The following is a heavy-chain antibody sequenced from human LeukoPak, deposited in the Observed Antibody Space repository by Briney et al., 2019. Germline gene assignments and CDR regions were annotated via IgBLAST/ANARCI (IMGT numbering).Heavy chain of an antibody. J-gene: IGHJ5*02. CDR2: ISAYNGNT. D-gene: IGHD6-13*01. V-gene: IGHV1-18*01. Sequence: GASVTVSSKASGYTFTSYGISWVRQAPGQGLEWVGWISAYNGNTNYAQKLEGRVTMTTETSTSTAYMELRSLRSDDTAVYYCAREGSSSWTYWFDPWGQGTLVTVSS. CDR1: GYTFTSYG. CDR3: AREGSSSWTYWFDP.